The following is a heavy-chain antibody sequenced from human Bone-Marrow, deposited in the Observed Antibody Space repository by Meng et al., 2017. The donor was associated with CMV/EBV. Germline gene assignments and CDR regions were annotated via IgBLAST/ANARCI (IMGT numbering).Heavy chain of an antibody. CDR3: ARDTYGALDY. V-gene: IGHV3-13*01. D-gene: IGHD2-8*01. J-gene: IGHJ4*02. Sequence: GESLKISCAASGFTFSSNDMHWVRQTTGKGLEWVSAIGTAGDTYYPGSVKGRFTISRENAKNSFYLQMNSLRAGDTAVYYCARDTYGALDYWGQGTLVTVSS. CDR2: IGTAGDT. CDR1: GFTFSSND.